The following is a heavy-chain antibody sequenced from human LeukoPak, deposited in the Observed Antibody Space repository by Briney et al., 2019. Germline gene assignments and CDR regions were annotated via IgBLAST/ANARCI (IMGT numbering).Heavy chain of an antibody. D-gene: IGHD3-3*01. V-gene: IGHV3-66*04. Sequence: PGGSLRLSCAASGLTVSTNYMSWVRQAPGKGLEWVSVIYSGGSTYYADSVKGRFTISRDNSKNTLYLQMNSLRAEDTAVYYCARHFGVVTKGVYYYYGMDVWGQGTTVTVSS. CDR2: IYSGGST. CDR1: GLTVSTNY. J-gene: IGHJ6*02. CDR3: ARHFGVVTKGVYYYYGMDV.